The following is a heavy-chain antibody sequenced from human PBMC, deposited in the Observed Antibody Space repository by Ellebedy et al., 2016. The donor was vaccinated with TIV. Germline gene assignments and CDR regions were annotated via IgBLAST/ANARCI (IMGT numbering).Heavy chain of an antibody. CDR1: GYTFTNFY. D-gene: IGHD3-22*01. V-gene: IGHV1-46*01. Sequence: AASVKVSCKASGYTFTNFYIHWARQAPGQGLEWVGIINPSGSDTTYARRFQGRVTMTSDASTGVVYMDLGTLRSEDTAVYYCATADKYYDSGGHKIWGQGTLVTVSS. CDR2: INPSGSDT. CDR3: ATADKYYDSGGHKI. J-gene: IGHJ4*02.